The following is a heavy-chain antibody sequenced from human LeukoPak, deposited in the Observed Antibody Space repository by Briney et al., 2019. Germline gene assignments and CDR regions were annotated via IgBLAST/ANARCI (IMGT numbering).Heavy chain of an antibody. CDR3: ARFGEDGDDMDV. J-gene: IGHJ6*03. Sequence: ASVKVSCKASGYNFTGYLLHWVRQAPGQGLEWMGWIDPKRGVTRYAQKFQGRVTLTRDTPKTTVYLELISLKSDDTARYFCARFGEDGDDMDVWGDGSTVTVSS. CDR1: GYNFTGYL. V-gene: IGHV1-2*02. CDR2: IDPKRGVT. D-gene: IGHD3-16*01.